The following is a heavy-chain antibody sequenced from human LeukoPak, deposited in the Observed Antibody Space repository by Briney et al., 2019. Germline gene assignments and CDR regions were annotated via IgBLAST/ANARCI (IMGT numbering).Heavy chain of an antibody. J-gene: IGHJ6*02. CDR1: GFTFSIYA. CDR3: AKDPYRSGYHYYYYGMEV. D-gene: IGHD3-22*01. V-gene: IGHV3-23*01. Sequence: GGSLRLSCAASGFTFSIYAMSWVRQAPGKGLEWVSGTSSSGGSTYYADSVKGRFTISRDNSKNTLYLQMNSLRAEDTAVYYCAKDPYRSGYHYYYYGMEVWGQGTTVTVSS. CDR2: TSSSGGST.